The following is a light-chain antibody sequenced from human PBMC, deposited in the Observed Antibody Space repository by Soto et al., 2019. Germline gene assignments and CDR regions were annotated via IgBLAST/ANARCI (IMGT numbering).Light chain of an antibody. J-gene: IGLJ2*01. V-gene: IGLV4-69*01. CDR1: SGHRSYT. CDR3: QTWGTGYVV. CDR2: LNSDGSH. Sequence: QLVLTQSPSASASLGASVKLTCTLSSGHRSYTIAWHQQLPEKGPRYLMTLNSDGSHRKGDGIPDRFSGSSSGAERYLIISSLQSEDEADYYCQTWGTGYVVFGGGPKLTVL.